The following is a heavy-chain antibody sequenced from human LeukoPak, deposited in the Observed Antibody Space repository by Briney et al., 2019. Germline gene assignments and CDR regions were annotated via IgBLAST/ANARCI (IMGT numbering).Heavy chain of an antibody. CDR2: ISTSSRTI. Sequence: GGSLRLSCAASGFNFSSYSMNWVRQAPGKGLEWVSYISTSSRTIYYADSVKGRFTISRDNAKNSLFLQMNSLRAEDTAVYYCARNGYDFWSDYPTTLDYWGQGTLVTVSS. D-gene: IGHD3-3*01. J-gene: IGHJ4*02. CDR1: GFNFSSYS. CDR3: ARNGYDFWSDYPTTLDY. V-gene: IGHV3-48*01.